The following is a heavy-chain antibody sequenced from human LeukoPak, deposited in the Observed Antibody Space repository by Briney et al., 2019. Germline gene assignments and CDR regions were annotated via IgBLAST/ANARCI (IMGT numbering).Heavy chain of an antibody. V-gene: IGHV3-23*01. CDR1: GFTFSSYA. CDR2: ISGSGGST. D-gene: IGHD5-18*01. CDR3: AKYPVGTAMVTYYFDY. Sequence: GGSLRLSCAASGFTFSSYAMSWVRQAPGKGLEWVSAISGSGGSTYYADSVKGRFTISRDNSKNTLYLQMNSLRAEDTAVYYCAKYPVGTAMVTYYFDYWGQGTLVTVSS. J-gene: IGHJ4*02.